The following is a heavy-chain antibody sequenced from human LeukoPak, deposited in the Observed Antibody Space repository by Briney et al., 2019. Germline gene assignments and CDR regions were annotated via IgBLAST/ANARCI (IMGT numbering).Heavy chain of an antibody. CDR1: GFTFSSYA. Sequence: GGSLRLSCAASGFTFSSYAMSWVRQAPGKGLEWVSAISGSGGSTYYADSVKGRFTISRDNSKNTLYLQMNSLRAGDTAVYYCAKATYYDFWSGYYSFDYWGQGTLVTVSS. CDR2: ISGSGGST. D-gene: IGHD3-3*01. CDR3: AKATYYDFWSGYYSFDY. J-gene: IGHJ4*02. V-gene: IGHV3-23*01.